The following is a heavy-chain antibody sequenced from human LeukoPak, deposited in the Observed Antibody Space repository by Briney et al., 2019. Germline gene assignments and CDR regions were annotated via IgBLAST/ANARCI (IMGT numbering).Heavy chain of an antibody. CDR2: ISSSSSHI. CDR3: ARARNPPGDY. CDR1: GFTFSSYG. J-gene: IGHJ4*02. V-gene: IGHV3-21*01. Sequence: GGSLRLSCAASGFTFSSYGMHWVRQAPGKGLEWVSSISSSSSHIYYADSVKGRFTISRDNAKNSLYLQMNSLRAEDTAVYYCARARNPPGDYWGQGTLVTVSS.